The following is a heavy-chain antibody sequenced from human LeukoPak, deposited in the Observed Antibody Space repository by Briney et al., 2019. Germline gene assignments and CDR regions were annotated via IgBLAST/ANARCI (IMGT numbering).Heavy chain of an antibody. CDR1: GVSISSSSYC. J-gene: IGHJ4*02. V-gene: IGHV4-39*01. Sequence: NSSETLSLTCTVFGVSISSSSYCWAWIRQPPGKGLEWIGIIYNPGPTYSSPPLKPRVPISLDTSKNPSSLQRSSVTAADPATSESTGVGASSSDFDYWGQGTQVTVSS. CDR3: TGVGASSSDFDY. CDR2: IYNPGPT. D-gene: IGHD1-26*01.